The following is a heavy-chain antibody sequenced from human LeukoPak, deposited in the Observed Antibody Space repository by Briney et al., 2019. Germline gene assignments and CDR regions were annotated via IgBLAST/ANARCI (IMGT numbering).Heavy chain of an antibody. CDR1: GSTFSSYG. J-gene: IGHJ4*02. V-gene: IGHV3-48*03. CDR2: ISSSGNIM. CDR3: ANHPFDY. Sequence: GGSLRLSSVASGSTFSSYGMNWVRQAPGKGLEWVSYISSSGNIMYYADSVKGRFTISRDNAKNSLYLQMNSLRAEDTAVYYCANHPFDYWGQGTLVTVSS.